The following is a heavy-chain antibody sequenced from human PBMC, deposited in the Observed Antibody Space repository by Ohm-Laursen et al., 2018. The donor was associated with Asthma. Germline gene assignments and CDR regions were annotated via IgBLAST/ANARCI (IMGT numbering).Heavy chain of an antibody. CDR3: AKDVGYCTNGVCLYNWFDP. CDR2: IIGSGADT. V-gene: IGHV3-23*01. CDR1: GFTFSSYA. D-gene: IGHD2-8*01. Sequence: SLRLSCAAFGFTFSSYAMSWVRQAPGKGLECVSAIIGSGADTYYADSVKGRFTISRDNSKNTLYLQMNTLRAEDTAVYYCAKDVGYCTNGVCLYNWFDPWGQGTQVTVSS. J-gene: IGHJ5*02.